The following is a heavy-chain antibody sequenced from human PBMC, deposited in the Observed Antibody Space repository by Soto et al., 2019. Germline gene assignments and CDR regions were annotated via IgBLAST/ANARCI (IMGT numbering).Heavy chain of an antibody. D-gene: IGHD4-17*01. CDR1: GGSFRGYY. Sequence: SETLSLTCAVYGGSFRGYYWSWIRQPPGKGLEWIGEINHSGSTNYNPSLKSRVTISVDTSKNQFSLKLSSVTAADTAVYYCARVNGDYWFLDYYYGMDVWGQGTTVTVSS. V-gene: IGHV4-34*01. CDR3: ARVNGDYWFLDYYYGMDV. J-gene: IGHJ6*02. CDR2: INHSGST.